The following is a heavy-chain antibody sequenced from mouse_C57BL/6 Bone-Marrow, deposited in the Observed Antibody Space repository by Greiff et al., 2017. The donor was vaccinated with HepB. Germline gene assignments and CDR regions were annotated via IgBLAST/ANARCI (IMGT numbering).Heavy chain of an antibody. CDR2: ISNLAYSL. Sequence: EVKLQESGGGLVQPGGSLKLSCAASGFTFSDYGMAWVRQAPRKGPEWVAFISNLAYSLYYADTVTGRFTISRENAKNTLYLEMSSLRSEDTAMYDCARHPDGSSTDDDAMDYGGQGTSVTVSS. CDR3: ARHPDGSSTDDDAMDY. J-gene: IGHJ4*01. CDR1: GFTFSDYG. V-gene: IGHV5-15*01. D-gene: IGHD1-1*01.